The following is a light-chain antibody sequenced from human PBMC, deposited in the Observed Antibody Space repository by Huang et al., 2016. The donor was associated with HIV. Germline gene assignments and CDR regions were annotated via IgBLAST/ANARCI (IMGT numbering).Light chain of an antibody. Sequence: EIMMTQSPATLSVSPGETATLSCGASQSVTNNLAWYQQKPGRAPRLLIYSASTRATGVPARFSGSGSGTEFALNISSLQSEDFAVYYCQQYSNWPYTFGQGAKLEIK. V-gene: IGKV3-15*01. J-gene: IGKJ2*01. CDR2: SAS. CDR3: QQYSNWPYT. CDR1: QSVTNN.